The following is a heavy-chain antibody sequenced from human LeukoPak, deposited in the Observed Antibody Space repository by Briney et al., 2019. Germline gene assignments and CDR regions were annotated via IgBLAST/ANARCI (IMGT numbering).Heavy chain of an antibody. D-gene: IGHD6-19*01. Sequence: SETLSLTCTVSDGSISSYYWSWIRLPPGKGLEYIGYVSYRGTTNYNPSLKSRLTISVDTSKNQISLRLSSVTAADTAVYYCARFRSAVAGTYNYYYLDVWGKGTTVTVSS. CDR2: VSYRGTT. CDR3: ARFRSAVAGTYNYYYLDV. V-gene: IGHV4-59*01. CDR1: DGSISSYY. J-gene: IGHJ6*03.